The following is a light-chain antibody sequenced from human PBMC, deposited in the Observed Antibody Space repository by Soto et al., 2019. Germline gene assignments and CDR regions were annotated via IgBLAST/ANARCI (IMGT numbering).Light chain of an antibody. CDR1: QSARSN. V-gene: IGKV3-15*01. CDR2: GAS. CDR3: HQHGGSPET. J-gene: IGKJ1*01. Sequence: IVMTQSPATLSVSPWERATLTCRASQSARSNLAWYQQKPGQAPRLLIYGASTRASGIPARFSGSGSGTEFTLTISSLQSEDSGIYHCHQHGGSPETFGQGTKVDIK.